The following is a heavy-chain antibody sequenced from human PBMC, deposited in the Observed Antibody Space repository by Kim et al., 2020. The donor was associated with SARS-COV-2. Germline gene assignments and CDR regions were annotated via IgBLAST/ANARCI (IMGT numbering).Heavy chain of an antibody. V-gene: IGHV4-39*01. CDR3: ARRVVRGVIIRYYFDY. D-gene: IGHD3-10*01. CDR1: GGSISSSSYY. J-gene: IGHJ4*01. CDR2: IYYSGST. Sequence: SETLSLTCTVSGGSISSSSYYWGWIRQPPGKGLEWIGSIYYSGSTYYNPSLKSRVTISVDTSKNQFSLKLSSVTAADTAVYYCARRVVRGVIIRYYFDY.